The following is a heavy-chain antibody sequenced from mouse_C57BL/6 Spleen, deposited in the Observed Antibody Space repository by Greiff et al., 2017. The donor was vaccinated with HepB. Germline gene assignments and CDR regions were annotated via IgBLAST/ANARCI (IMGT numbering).Heavy chain of an antibody. CDR3: ARTYYGTYFDV. D-gene: IGHD1-1*01. Sequence: VQLQQSGAELVRPGASVKLSCKASGYTFTDYYINWVKQRPGQGLEWIARIYPGSGNTYYNEKFKGKATLTAEKSSSTAYMQLSSLTSEDSAVYFCARTYYGTYFDVWGTGTTVTVSS. J-gene: IGHJ1*03. CDR2: IYPGSGNT. CDR1: GYTFTDYY. V-gene: IGHV1-76*01.